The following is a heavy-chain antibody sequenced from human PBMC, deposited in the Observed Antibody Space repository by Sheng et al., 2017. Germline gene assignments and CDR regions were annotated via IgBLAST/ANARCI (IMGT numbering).Heavy chain of an antibody. Sequence: QVQLQQWGAGLLKPSETLSLTCAVYGGSFSGYYWSWIRQPPGKGLEWIGEINHSGSTNYNPSLKSRVTISVDTSKNQFSLKLSSVTAADTAVYYCARGLNENDYGDAYDYWGQGTPGHRLL. V-gene: IGHV4-34*01. J-gene: IGHJ4*02. CDR2: INHSGST. CDR1: GGSFSGYY. CDR3: ARGLNENDYGDAYDY. D-gene: IGHD4-17*01.